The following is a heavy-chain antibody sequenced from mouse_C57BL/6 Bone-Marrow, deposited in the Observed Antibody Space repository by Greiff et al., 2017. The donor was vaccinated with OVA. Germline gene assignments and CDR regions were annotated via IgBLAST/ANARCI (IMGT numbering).Heavy chain of an antibody. D-gene: IGHD4-1*01. Sequence: EVKLQESGGGLVKPGGSLKLSCAASGFTFSSYAMSWVRQTPEKRLEWVATISDGGSYTYYPDNVKGRFTISRDNAKNNLYLQMSHLKSEDTAMYYCASPRTGSWFAYWGQGTLVTVSA. CDR3: ASPRTGSWFAY. CDR1: GFTFSSYA. J-gene: IGHJ3*01. CDR2: ISDGGSYT. V-gene: IGHV5-4*03.